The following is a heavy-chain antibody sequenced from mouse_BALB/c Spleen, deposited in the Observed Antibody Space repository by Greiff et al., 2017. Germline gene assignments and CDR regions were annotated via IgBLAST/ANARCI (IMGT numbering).Heavy chain of an antibody. J-gene: IGHJ4*01. V-gene: IGHV5-17*02. CDR2: ISSGSSTI. CDR3: ARSGIDYYGSSYAMDY. CDR1: GFTFSSFG. D-gene: IGHD1-1*01. Sequence: EVMLVESGGGLVQPGGSRKLSCAASGFTFSSFGMHWVRQAPEKGLEWVAYISSGSSTIYYADTVKGRFTISRDNPKNTLFLQMTSLRSEDTAMYYCARSGIDYYGSSYAMDYWGQGTSVTVPS.